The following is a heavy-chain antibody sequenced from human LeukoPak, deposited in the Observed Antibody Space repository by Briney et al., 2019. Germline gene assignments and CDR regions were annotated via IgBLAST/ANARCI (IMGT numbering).Heavy chain of an antibody. Sequence: SETLSLTCTVSGGSISSHYWSWIRQPPGKGLEWIGNIYYSGSTNYNPSLKSRVTISVDTSKNQFPLKLSSVTAADTAVYYCARVGQLPYYYYGLDVWGQGTTVTVSS. D-gene: IGHD1-26*01. V-gene: IGHV4-59*11. CDR1: GGSISSHY. CDR3: ARVGQLPYYYYGLDV. CDR2: IYYSGST. J-gene: IGHJ6*02.